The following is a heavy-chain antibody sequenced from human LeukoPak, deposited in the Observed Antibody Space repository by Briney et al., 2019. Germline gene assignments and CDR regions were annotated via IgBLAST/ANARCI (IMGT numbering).Heavy chain of an antibody. V-gene: IGHV4-30-4*01. Sequence: SQTLSLTCTVSGGSISSGDYYWSWIRPPPGKGLEWIGYIYYSGSTYYNPSLKSRVTISVDTSKNQFSLKLSSVTAADTAVYYCARDVGGFGEHYWGQGTLVTVSS. CDR2: IYYSGST. J-gene: IGHJ4*02. CDR3: ARDVGGFGEHY. CDR1: GGSISSGDYY. D-gene: IGHD3-10*01.